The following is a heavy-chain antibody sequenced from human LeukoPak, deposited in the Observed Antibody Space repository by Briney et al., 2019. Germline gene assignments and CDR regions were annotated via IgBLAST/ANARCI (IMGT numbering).Heavy chain of an antibody. V-gene: IGHV3-11*04. CDR3: ARDFWSGSPD. CDR1: GFTFSDYY. D-gene: IGHD3-3*01. CDR2: ISSSGSTI. J-gene: IGHJ4*02. Sequence: GGSLRLSCAAPGFTFSDYYMSWIRQAPGKGVEWVSYISSSGSTIYYADSVKGRFTISRDNAKNSLYLQMNSLRVEDTAVYYCARDFWSGSPDWGQGTLVTVSS.